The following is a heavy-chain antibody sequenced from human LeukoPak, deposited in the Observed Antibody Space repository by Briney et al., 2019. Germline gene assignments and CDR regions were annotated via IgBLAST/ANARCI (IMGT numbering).Heavy chain of an antibody. CDR1: GYSFTSYW. CDR2: IYPGDSDT. CDR3: XXRXYXXWSGXXXXFDI. V-gene: IGHV5-51*01. Sequence: GESLKISCKGSGYSFTSYWIGWVRQMPGKGLEWMGIIYPGDSDTRYSPSFQGQVTISADKSISTAYLQWSSLKASDTAMYYXXXRXYXXWSGXXXXFDIWGQGTMVTVSS. D-gene: IGHD3-3*01. J-gene: IGHJ3*02.